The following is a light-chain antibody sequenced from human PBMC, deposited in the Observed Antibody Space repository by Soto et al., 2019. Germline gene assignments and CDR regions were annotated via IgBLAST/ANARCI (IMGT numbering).Light chain of an antibody. CDR2: GNS. V-gene: IGLV1-40*01. Sequence: HSVLTQPPSVSGAPGQRVTISCTGSSSNIGAGYDVHWYQQLPGTAPKLLIYGNSNRPSGVPDRFSGSKSGTSASLAITGLQAEDEADYYCQSYDSPNDVFGTGTKLTVL. CDR1: SSNIGAGYD. CDR3: QSYDSPNDV. J-gene: IGLJ1*01.